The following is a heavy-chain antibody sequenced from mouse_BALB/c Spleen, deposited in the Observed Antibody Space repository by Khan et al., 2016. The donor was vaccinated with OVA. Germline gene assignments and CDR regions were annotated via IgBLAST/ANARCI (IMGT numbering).Heavy chain of an antibody. V-gene: IGHV2-2*02. Sequence: QVQLKESGPGLVQPSQSLSLTCTLSGFSLTTYGVPWVRQFPGKGLEWLGVIWSGGSTDYNAAFISRLSISKDSSKSQVLFKMNSLQVNDTAIYYCARNYDYDEGLAYWGQGTLVTVSA. D-gene: IGHD2-4*01. CDR3: ARNYDYDEGLAY. CDR2: IWSGGST. CDR1: GFSLTTYG. J-gene: IGHJ3*01.